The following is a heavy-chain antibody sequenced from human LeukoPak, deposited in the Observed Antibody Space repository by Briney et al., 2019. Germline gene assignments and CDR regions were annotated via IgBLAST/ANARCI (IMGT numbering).Heavy chain of an antibody. CDR3: SRGLDSRKLGY. CDR1: GGSISSSMYY. D-gene: IGHD3-22*01. J-gene: IGHJ4*02. V-gene: IGHV4-39*07. CDR2: IYHGGGT. Sequence: PSETLSLTCTVSGGSISSSMYYWGWIRQPPGKGLEWIGSIYHGGGTYHNPSLESRLTISIDTSKNQFSLNLNSVTAADTAVYFCSRGLDSRKLGYWGQGTLVTVSS.